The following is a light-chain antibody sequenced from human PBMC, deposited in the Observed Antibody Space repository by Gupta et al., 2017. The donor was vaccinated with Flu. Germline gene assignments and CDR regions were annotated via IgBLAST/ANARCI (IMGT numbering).Light chain of an antibody. CDR1: SGHRSYA. V-gene: IGLV4-69*01. CDR2: INSDGDH. Sequence: QPVLTQSPSASASLGASVRLTCTLSSGHRSYAIAWHQQQAEQGPRFLMKINSDGDHTKGDGIPDRFSGSSSGAERYLTISSLQAEDEGDYYCQTWDTGIWVFGGGTKLTVL. J-gene: IGLJ2*01. CDR3: QTWDTGIWV.